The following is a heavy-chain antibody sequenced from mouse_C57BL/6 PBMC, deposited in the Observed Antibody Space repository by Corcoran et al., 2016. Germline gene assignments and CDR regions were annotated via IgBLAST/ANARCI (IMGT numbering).Heavy chain of an antibody. CDR3: ARRGRQRRREAMDY. D-gene: IGHD3-2*02. CDR1: GYTFTNYN. Sequence: EVQLQQSGPELVKPGASVKIPCKASGYTFTNYNMDWVKQSHGKSLEWIGDIKPNNGGTIYNQKFKGKATLTVDKSSSTDYMELLSLTAEDTAVDYCARRGRQRRREAMDYWGQGTSVTVSS. CDR2: IKPNNGGT. J-gene: IGHJ4*01. V-gene: IGHV1-18*01.